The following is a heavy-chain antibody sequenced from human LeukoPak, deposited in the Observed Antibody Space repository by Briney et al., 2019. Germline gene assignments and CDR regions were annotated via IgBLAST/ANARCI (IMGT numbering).Heavy chain of an antibody. V-gene: IGHV4-30-2*01. Sequence: SQTLSLTCAVSGGSISSGGYSWSWIRQPPGKGLEWIGYIYHSGSTYYNPSLKSRVTISVDRSKNQFSLKLSSVIAADTAVYYCARGYCTNGVCYTFDYWGQGTLVTASS. J-gene: IGHJ4*02. D-gene: IGHD2-8*01. CDR3: ARGYCTNGVCYTFDY. CDR1: GGSISSGGYS. CDR2: IYHSGST.